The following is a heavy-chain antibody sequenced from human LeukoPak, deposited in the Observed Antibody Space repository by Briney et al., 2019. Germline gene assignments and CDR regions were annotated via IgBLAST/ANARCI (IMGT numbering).Heavy chain of an antibody. D-gene: IGHD6-6*01. CDR2: ISYDGSNK. J-gene: IGHJ4*02. V-gene: IGHV3-30*03. CDR3: ASWTSSSSNY. CDR1: GFTFSSYG. Sequence: PGGSLRLSCAASGFTFSSYGMHWVRQAPGKGLEWVAVISYDGSNKYYADSVKGRFTISRDNSKNTLYLQMNSLRAEDTAVYYCASWTSSSSNYWGQGTLVTVSS.